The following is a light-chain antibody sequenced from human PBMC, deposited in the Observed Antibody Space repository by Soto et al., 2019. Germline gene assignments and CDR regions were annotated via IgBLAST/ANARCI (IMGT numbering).Light chain of an antibody. J-gene: IGLJ1*01. V-gene: IGLV2-14*01. Sequence: QSVLTQPASVSGSPGQSITISCTGTNSDVGDYNYVSWYQQHPGKAPKLIIYEVSNRPSGISDRFSASKSGNTASLTISGLQAEDEAEYYCSSYTNINTRACVFGTGTKVTVL. CDR2: EVS. CDR1: NSDVGDYNY. CDR3: SSYTNINTRACV.